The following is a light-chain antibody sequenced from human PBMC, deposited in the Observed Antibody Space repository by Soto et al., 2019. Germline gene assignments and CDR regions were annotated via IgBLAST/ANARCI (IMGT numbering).Light chain of an antibody. CDR1: QGISHY. J-gene: IGKJ2*01. CDR3: QQSYTTPLN. Sequence: DIQMTQSPSSLSASVGDRVTITCRTGQGISHYLNWYQQTPGKAPKLLIYAASRLQSGVPSRFSGSGSGTDFSLTISSLQPEDFATYYCQQSYTTPLNFGQGTNLEIK. CDR2: AAS. V-gene: IGKV1-39*01.